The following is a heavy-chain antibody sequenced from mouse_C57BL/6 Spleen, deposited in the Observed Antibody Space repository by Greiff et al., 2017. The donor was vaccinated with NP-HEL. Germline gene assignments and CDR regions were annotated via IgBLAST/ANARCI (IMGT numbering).Heavy chain of an antibody. Sequence: EVQRVESGAELVRPGASVKLSCTASGFNIKDDYMHWVKQRPEQGLEWIGWIDPENGDTEYASKFQGKATITADTSSNTAYLQLSSLTSEDTAVYYCTTGDSSGPAWFAYWGQGTLVTVSA. J-gene: IGHJ3*01. CDR2: IDPENGDT. CDR1: GFNIKDDY. V-gene: IGHV14-4*01. CDR3: TTGDSSGPAWFAY. D-gene: IGHD3-2*02.